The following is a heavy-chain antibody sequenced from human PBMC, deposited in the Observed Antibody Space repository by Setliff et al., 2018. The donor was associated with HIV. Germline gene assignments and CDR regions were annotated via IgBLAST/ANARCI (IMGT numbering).Heavy chain of an antibody. CDR2: VSWNGSRT. D-gene: IGHD1-26*01. Sequence: QPGGSLRLSCAASGFTFSNSDMNWVQEAPGKGLEWVSGVSWNGSRTHYADSVKGRFTISRDNAKNSLYLQMNSLRAEDTAVYYCARDLLGATHYFQHWGQGTLVTVSS. V-gene: IGHV3-35*01. J-gene: IGHJ1*01. CDR1: GFTFSNSD. CDR3: ARDLLGATHYFQH.